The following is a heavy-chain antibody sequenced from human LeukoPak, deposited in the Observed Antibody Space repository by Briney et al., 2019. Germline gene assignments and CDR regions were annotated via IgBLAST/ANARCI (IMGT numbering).Heavy chain of an antibody. CDR1: GFTFSSYA. CDR2: ISSNGGST. V-gene: IGHV3-64*01. CDR3: ARRDYYYYGMDV. J-gene: IGHJ6*02. Sequence: GGSLRLSCAASGFTFSSYAMHWVRQAPGKGLEYVSAISSNGGSTYCANSVKGRFTISRDSSKNTLYLQMGSLRAEDMAVYYCARRDYYYYGMDVWGQGTTVTVSS.